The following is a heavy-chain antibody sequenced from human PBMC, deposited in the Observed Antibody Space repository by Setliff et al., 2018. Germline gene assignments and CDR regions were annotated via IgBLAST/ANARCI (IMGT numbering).Heavy chain of an antibody. CDR2: ISPILGID. CDR3: AREGGYTQYFQN. CDR1: GGTFSSYA. V-gene: IGHV1-69*10. Sequence: SVKVSCKASGGTFSSYAISWVRQAPGQGLEWMGGISPILGIDNYAQKFQGRVTITADKSTSTAYMELSRLRSDETAVYYCAREGGYTQYFQNRGQGTLVTVSS. J-gene: IGHJ1*01. D-gene: IGHD5-18*01.